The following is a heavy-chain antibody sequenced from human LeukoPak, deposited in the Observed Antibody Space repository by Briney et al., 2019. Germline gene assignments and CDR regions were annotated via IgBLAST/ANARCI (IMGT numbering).Heavy chain of an antibody. CDR3: ARDREYFHFDY. CDR1: GGSISSSSYY. D-gene: IGHD2/OR15-2a*01. Sequence: SETLSLTCTVSGGSISSSSYYWGWIRQPPGKGLEWIGSIYYSGSTYYNPSLKSRVTISVDTSKNQFSLKLSSVTAADTAVYYCARDREYFHFDYWGQGTLVTVSS. V-gene: IGHV4-39*07. J-gene: IGHJ4*02. CDR2: IYYSGST.